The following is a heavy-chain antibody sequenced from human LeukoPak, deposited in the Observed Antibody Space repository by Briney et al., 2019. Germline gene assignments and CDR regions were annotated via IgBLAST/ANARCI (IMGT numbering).Heavy chain of an antibody. V-gene: IGHV3-33*01. Sequence: GGSLRLSCAASGFTFSSYGMHWVRQAPGKGLEWVAVIWYDGSNKYYADSVKGRFTISRDNSKNTLYLQMNSLRAEDTAVYYCARDLGVGSFLHLYYYYYGMDVWGQGTTVTVSS. J-gene: IGHJ6*02. CDR1: GFTFSSYG. CDR3: ARDLGVGSFLHLYYYYYGMDV. CDR2: IWYDGSNK. D-gene: IGHD2/OR15-2a*01.